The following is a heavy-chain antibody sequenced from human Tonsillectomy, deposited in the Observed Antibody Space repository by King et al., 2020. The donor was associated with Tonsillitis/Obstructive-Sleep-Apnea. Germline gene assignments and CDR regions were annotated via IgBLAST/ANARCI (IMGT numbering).Heavy chain of an antibody. Sequence: VQLVESGAEVKKPGASVKVSCKASGYTFTGDYMHWVRQAPGQGLEWMGWINPNSGGTKYAQKFQGRVTMTRDTSISTAYMELSRLRSEDTAVYYCAREVRAYSYGKGVNWFDPWGQGTLVTVSS. CDR2: INPNSGGT. J-gene: IGHJ5*02. V-gene: IGHV1-2*02. CDR1: GYTFTGDY. CDR3: AREVRAYSYGKGVNWFDP. D-gene: IGHD5-18*01.